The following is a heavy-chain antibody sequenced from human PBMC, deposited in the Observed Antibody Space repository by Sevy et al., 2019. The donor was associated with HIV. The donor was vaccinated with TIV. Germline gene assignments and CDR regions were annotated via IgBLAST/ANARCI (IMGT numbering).Heavy chain of an antibody. D-gene: IGHD2-15*01. CDR3: TREDIVLGEDNYYGMDV. CDR2: ISYDGSNK. J-gene: IGHJ6*02. Sequence: GGSLRLSCAASGFTFSSYGMHWVRQAPGKGLEWVAVISYDGSNKYYADSVKGRFTISRDNSKNTLYLQMNSLRAEDTAVYYCTREDIVLGEDNYYGMDVWGHGTTVTVSS. V-gene: IGHV3-30*03. CDR1: GFTFSSYG.